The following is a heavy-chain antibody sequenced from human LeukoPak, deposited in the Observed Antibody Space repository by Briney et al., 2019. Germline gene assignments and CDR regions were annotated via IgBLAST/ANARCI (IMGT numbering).Heavy chain of an antibody. CDR1: GYTFSGYS. Sequence: GGSLRLSCAASGYTFSGYSMNWVRQAPGKGLEWVSSISSSSSYIYYADSVKGGFTISRDNAKNSLYLQMNSLRAEDTAVYYCARDLAVAGHYWGQGTLVTVSS. D-gene: IGHD6-19*01. CDR3: ARDLAVAGHY. V-gene: IGHV3-21*01. CDR2: ISSSSSYI. J-gene: IGHJ4*02.